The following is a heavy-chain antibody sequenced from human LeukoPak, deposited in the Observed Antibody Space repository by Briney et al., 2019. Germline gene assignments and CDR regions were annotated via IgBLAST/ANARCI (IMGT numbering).Heavy chain of an antibody. J-gene: IGHJ5*02. CDR1: GGSISGYY. D-gene: IGHD3-10*01. V-gene: IGHV4-59*01. CDR2: IYYSGST. CDR3: ARGSPVPDP. Sequence: SETLSLTCTVSGGSISGYYWSWIRQPPGKGLEWIGYIYYSGSTNYNPSLKSRVTTSVDTSKNQFSLKLSSVTAADTAVYYCARGSPVPDPWGQGTLVTVSS.